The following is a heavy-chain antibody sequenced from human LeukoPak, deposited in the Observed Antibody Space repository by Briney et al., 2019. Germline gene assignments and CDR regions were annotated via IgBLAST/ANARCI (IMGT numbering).Heavy chain of an antibody. CDR1: GFTFSSYG. Sequence: PGGSLRLSCAASGFTFSSYGMHWVRQAPGKGLEWVAVISYDGSNKYYADSVKGRFTISRDNSKNTLYLQMNSLRAEDTAVYYLCSGGQFNYWGQGTLVTVSS. CDR2: ISYDGSNK. CDR3: CSGGQFNY. J-gene: IGHJ4*02. V-gene: IGHV3-30*03. D-gene: IGHD3-16*01.